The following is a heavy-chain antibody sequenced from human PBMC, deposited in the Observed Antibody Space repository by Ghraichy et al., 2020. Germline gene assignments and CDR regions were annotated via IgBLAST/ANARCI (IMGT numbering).Heavy chain of an antibody. CDR1: GYSFTSYG. D-gene: IGHD5-18*01. V-gene: IGHV1-18*01. J-gene: IGHJ5*02. Sequence: ASVKVSCKASGYSFTSYGINWLRQAPGQGLEWMGWISVYNGKTNFAQKFQGRVTMTTDTATSTAYMELRSLRSDDTAVYYCARDQRGHRVLDWLDPWGQGTLVTVSS. CDR3: ARDQRGHRVLDWLDP. CDR2: ISVYNGKT.